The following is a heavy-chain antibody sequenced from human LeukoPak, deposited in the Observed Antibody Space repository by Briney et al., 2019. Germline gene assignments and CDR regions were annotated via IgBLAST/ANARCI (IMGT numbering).Heavy chain of an antibody. Sequence: SETLSLTCTVSGGSISSGGYYWSWIRQPPGKGLEWIGYIYHSGSTYYNPSLKSRVTISVDRSKNQFSLKLSSVTAADTAVYYCARATAPITIFGVVIDPVDAFDIWGQGTMVTVSS. D-gene: IGHD3-3*01. CDR3: ARATAPITIFGVVIDPVDAFDI. CDR1: GGSISSGGYY. CDR2: IYHSGST. J-gene: IGHJ3*02. V-gene: IGHV4-30-2*01.